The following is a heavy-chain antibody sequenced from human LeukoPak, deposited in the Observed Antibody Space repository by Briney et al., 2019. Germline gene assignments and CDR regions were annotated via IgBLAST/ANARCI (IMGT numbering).Heavy chain of an antibody. D-gene: IGHD3-10*01. J-gene: IGHJ3*02. Sequence: PGGSLRLSCAASGFTFSSYAMHWVRQAPGKGLEWVAVISYDGSNKYYADSVKGRFTISSDNSKNTLYLQMNSLRAEDTAVYYCARGGWYYYGSGEGDIWGQGTMVTVSS. CDR2: ISYDGSNK. CDR3: ARGGWYYYGSGEGDI. V-gene: IGHV3-30-3*01. CDR1: GFTFSSYA.